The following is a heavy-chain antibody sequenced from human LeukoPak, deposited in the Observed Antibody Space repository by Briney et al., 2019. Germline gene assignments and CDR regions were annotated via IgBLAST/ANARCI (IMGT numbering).Heavy chain of an antibody. V-gene: IGHV4-34*01. D-gene: IGHD6-13*01. J-gene: IGHJ6*03. CDR3: ARRRSSSWYYYYYMDV. CDR2: INHSGST. CDR1: GGSFSGYY. Sequence: PSETLSLTCAVYGGSFSGYYWSWIRQPPGKGLEWIGEINHSGSTNYNPSLKSRVTISVDTSKNQFSLKLSSVTAADTAVYYCARRRSSSWYYYYYMDVWGKGTTVTVSS.